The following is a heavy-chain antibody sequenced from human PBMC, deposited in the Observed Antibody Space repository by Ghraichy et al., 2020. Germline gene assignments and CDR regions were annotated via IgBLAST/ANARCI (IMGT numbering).Heavy chain of an antibody. CDR3: ARDIKSSSWSYYYYAMDV. V-gene: IGHV3-23*01. CDR2: LGADGRST. CDR1: EFTFDGYP. J-gene: IGHJ6*02. Sequence: GGSLRLSCAVSEFTFDGYPMTWVRQAPGKGLEWVSTLGADGRSTFYADSVKGRFTISRDNSKNTLYLQMNSLRPEDTAVYYCARDIKSSSWSYYYYAMDVWGQGTTVTVSS. D-gene: IGHD6-13*01.